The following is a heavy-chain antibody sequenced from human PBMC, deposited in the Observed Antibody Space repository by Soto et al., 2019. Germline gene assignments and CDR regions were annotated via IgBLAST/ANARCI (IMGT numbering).Heavy chain of an antibody. CDR2: INSNGSST. V-gene: IGHV3-74*01. Sequence: GGSLRLSCAASGFTFSSYGMHWVRQAPGKGLVWVSRINSNGSSTYYAESVKGRFTISRDNSKNTLYLQMNSLRAEDTAVYSCARDAPGYCPNGVCYDYWGQGTLVTVSS. D-gene: IGHD2-8*01. CDR3: ARDAPGYCPNGVCYDY. J-gene: IGHJ4*02. CDR1: GFTFSSYG.